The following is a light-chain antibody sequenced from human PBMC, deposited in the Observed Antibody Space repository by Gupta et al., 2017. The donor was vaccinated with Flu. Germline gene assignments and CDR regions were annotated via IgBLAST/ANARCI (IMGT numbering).Light chain of an antibody. Sequence: QSALTQPASVSGSPGQSITISCTGTSGDIGAYDYVSWYQQHPGKVPKLLIFEVTHRPSGVSDRFSGSISGHTASLTISGLQTEDEANYYCSSYTAANTVDFGGGTKLTVL. CDR2: EVT. CDR1: SGDIGAYDY. V-gene: IGLV2-14*03. J-gene: IGLJ2*01. CDR3: SSYTAANTVD.